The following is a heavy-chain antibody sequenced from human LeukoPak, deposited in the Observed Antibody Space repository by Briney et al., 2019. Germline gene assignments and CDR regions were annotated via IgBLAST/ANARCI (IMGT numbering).Heavy chain of an antibody. CDR3: ARDWGYYDSSGYSRDY. CDR2: IISSSGYI. Sequence: MNWVRQAPGKGLEWVSSIISSSGYIYYADSVKGRFTISRDNAKNSLYLQMNSLRAEDTAVYYCARDWGYYDSSGYSRDYWGQGTLVTVSS. V-gene: IGHV3-21*01. D-gene: IGHD3-22*01. J-gene: IGHJ4*02.